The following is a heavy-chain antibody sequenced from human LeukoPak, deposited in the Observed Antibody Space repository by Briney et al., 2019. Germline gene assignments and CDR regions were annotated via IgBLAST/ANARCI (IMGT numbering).Heavy chain of an antibody. Sequence: SGGSLRLSCAASGFTLSRYWVHWVRQAPGKGLVWVSYINSDGSSTSHADSVKGRFTISRDNAKNTLYLQMNSLRAEDTAVYYCARRGDGDLYYWGQGTLVTVSS. CDR2: INSDGSST. J-gene: IGHJ4*02. CDR3: ARRGDGDLYY. V-gene: IGHV3-74*01. D-gene: IGHD4-17*01. CDR1: GFTLSRYW.